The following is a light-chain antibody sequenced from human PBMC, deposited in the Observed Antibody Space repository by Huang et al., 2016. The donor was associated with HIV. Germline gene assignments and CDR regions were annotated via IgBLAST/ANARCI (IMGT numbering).Light chain of an antibody. CDR3: QQYNNWPRT. J-gene: IGKJ1*01. CDR1: QSVRLN. V-gene: IGKV3-15*01. Sequence: EIVMTQSPATLSVSPGERATLSCRASQSVRLNLAWYQQKPGQAPRLLIYAASTRATGIPARFSGSGSGTEFTLTISSLQSEDFAVYYCQQYNNWPRTFGQGTKMEIK. CDR2: AAS.